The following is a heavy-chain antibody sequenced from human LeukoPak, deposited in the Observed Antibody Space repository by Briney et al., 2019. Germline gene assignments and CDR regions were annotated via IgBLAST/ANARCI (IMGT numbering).Heavy chain of an antibody. V-gene: IGHV4-39*07. CDR3: ARHGSGSYRSPYYFDY. CDR1: GGSINGYY. CDR2: IYYSGST. J-gene: IGHJ4*02. Sequence: PSETLSLTCTVSGGSINGYYWGWIRQPPGKGLEWIGSIYYSGSTYYNPSLKSRVTISVDTSKNQFSLKLSSVTAADTAVYYCARHGSGSYRSPYYFDYWGQGTLVTVSS. D-gene: IGHD3-10*01.